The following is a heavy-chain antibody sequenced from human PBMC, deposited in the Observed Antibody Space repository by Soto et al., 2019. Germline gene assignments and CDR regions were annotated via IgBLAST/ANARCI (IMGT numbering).Heavy chain of an antibody. CDR3: ARRDFYGGNFDL. J-gene: IGHJ5*02. D-gene: IGHD1-1*01. CDR2: IYYSGTT. V-gene: IGHV4-39*01. CDR1: NGSISSSNYY. Sequence: SETLSLTCTVSNGSISSSNYYWAWIRQPPGKGLEWIGSIYYSGTTYYKPSLKSRLTISVDTSKNQFSLRLTSVPAADTAVYYCARRDFYGGNFDLWGQGTLVTVSS.